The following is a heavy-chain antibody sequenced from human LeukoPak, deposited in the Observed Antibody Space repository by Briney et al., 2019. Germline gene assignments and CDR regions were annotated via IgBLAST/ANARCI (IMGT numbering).Heavy chain of an antibody. CDR2: ISSSRSTI. J-gene: IGHJ4*02. V-gene: IGHV3-48*04. CDR3: ARKYCSGGSCYETPFDY. D-gene: IGHD2-15*01. Sequence: GGSLRLSCAASGFTFSSYSMNWVRQAPGKGLEWVSYISSSRSTIYYADSVKGRFTISRDNAKNSLYLQMNSLRAEDTAVYYCARKYCSGGSCYETPFDYWGQGTLVTVSS. CDR1: GFTFSSYS.